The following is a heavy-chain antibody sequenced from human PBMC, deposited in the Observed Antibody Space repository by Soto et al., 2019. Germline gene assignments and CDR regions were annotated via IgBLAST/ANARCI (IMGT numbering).Heavy chain of an antibody. J-gene: IGHJ6*03. CDR2: ISGSGGST. Sequence: GGSLRLSCAASGFTFSSYAMSWVRQAPGKGLEWVSAISGSGGSTYYADSVKGRFTISRANSKNTLYLQMNSLRAEDTAVYYCAKDGYGYCSGGSCYSWRGYYYYYYMDVWGKGTTVTVSS. V-gene: IGHV3-23*01. CDR3: AKDGYGYCSGGSCYSWRGYYYYYYMDV. CDR1: GFTFSSYA. D-gene: IGHD2-15*01.